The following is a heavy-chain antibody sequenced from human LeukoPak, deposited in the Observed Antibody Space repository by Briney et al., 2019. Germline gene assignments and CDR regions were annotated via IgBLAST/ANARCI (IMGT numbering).Heavy chain of an antibody. CDR1: GFAFSSYG. J-gene: IGHJ3*02. D-gene: IGHD6-13*01. V-gene: IGHV3-30*02. CDR3: AKGGGYISSWYGI. Sequence: PGGSLRLSCAASGFAFSSYGMHWVRQAPGEGLEWVAFIRYDGSNKYYEDSVKGRFTISRDNSRNTLYLQMNSLRAEDTAVYYCAKGGGYISSWYGIWGQGTMVTVSS. CDR2: IRYDGSNK.